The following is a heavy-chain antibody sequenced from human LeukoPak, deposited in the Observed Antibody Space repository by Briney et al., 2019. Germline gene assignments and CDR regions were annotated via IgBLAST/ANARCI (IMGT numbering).Heavy chain of an antibody. CDR2: IYPGDSDT. Sequence: GESLKISCKGSGYSFTSYWIGWVRQMPGKGLEWMGIIYPGDSDTRYSPSFQGQVTISADKSISTAYLQWSSLKASDTAMYYCARQNRDIVVVDDNWFDPWSQGTLVTVSS. CDR1: GYSFTSYW. CDR3: ARQNRDIVVVDDNWFDP. V-gene: IGHV5-51*01. J-gene: IGHJ5*02. D-gene: IGHD2-2*01.